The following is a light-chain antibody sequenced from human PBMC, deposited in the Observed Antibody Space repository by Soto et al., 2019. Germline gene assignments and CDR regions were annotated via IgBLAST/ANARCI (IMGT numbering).Light chain of an antibody. CDR3: QQYGSSPIT. V-gene: IGKV3-20*01. J-gene: IGKJ5*01. CDR1: QSVSSSF. CDR2: GAS. Sequence: EIVLTQSPGTLSLSPGERATLSCRASQSVSSSFLAWYQQKPGQAPRLLVYGASSRATGIPDRFSGSGSGTDFTLTISRLEPEDFALYYCQQYGSSPITFGQGTRLEIK.